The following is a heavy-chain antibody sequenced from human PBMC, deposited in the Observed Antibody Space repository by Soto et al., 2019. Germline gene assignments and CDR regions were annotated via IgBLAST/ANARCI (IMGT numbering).Heavy chain of an antibody. J-gene: IGHJ5*01. CDR3: ARDKCDSSGSSGSSSHS. CDR2: INAGNGNT. Sequence: ASVKVSCKASGYTFTSYAMHWVRQAPGQRLEWMGWINAGNGNTKYSQKFQGRVTITRDTSASTAYMELSSLRSEDTAVYYCARDKCDSSGSSGSSSHSCGDGTLVTSPQ. V-gene: IGHV1-3*01. D-gene: IGHD3-22*01. CDR1: GYTFTSYA.